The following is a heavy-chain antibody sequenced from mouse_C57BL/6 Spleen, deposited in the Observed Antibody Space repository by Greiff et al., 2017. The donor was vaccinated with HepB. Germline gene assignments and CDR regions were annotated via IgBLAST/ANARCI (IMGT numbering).Heavy chain of an antibody. CDR2: IDPSDSYI. D-gene: IGHD4-1*01. Sequence: VQLQQPGAELVKPGASVKLSCKASGYTFTSYWMQWVKQRPGQGLEWIGEIDPSDSYINYNQKFKGKATLTVDTSSSTAYMQLSSLTSEDSAVYYCARWDGDYYYAMDYWGQGTTVTVSS. CDR3: ARWDGDYYYAMDY. V-gene: IGHV1-50*01. J-gene: IGHJ4*01. CDR1: GYTFTSYW.